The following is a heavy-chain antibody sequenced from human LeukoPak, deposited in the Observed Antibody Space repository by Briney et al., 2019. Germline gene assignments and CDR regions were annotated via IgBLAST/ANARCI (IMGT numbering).Heavy chain of an antibody. V-gene: IGHV3-7*01. CDR1: GFTFSSYW. Sequence: GGSLRLSCAASGFTFSSYWMSWVRQAPGKGLEWVANIKQDGSEKYYVDSVKGRFTISRDNAKNSLYLQMNSLRAEDTAVYYCARDARLLMEYAILSGVFDYWGQGTLVTVSS. D-gene: IGHD2-8*01. CDR2: IKQDGSEK. CDR3: ARDARLLMEYAILSGVFDY. J-gene: IGHJ4*02.